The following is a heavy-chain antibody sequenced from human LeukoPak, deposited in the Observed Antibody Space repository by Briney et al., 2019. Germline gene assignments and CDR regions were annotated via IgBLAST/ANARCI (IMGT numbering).Heavy chain of an antibody. CDR3: AVGDYYYDTRFDY. CDR1: GYTFTSYD. CDR2: MNPNSGNT. Sequence: ASVKVSCKGSGYTFTSYDINWVRQATGQGLEWMGWMNPNSGNTGYAQKFQGRVTITRDTSASTAYMDLNSLRSEDMAVYYCAVGDYYYDTRFDYWGQGTLVTVSS. V-gene: IGHV1-8*03. J-gene: IGHJ4*02. D-gene: IGHD3-22*01.